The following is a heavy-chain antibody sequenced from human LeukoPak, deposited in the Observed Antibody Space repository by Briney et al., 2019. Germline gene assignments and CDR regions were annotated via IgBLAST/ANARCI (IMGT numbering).Heavy chain of an antibody. CDR2: ISTYKNKT. J-gene: IGHJ4*02. CDR1: GYTFTSYG. V-gene: IGHV1-18*01. CDR3: ARGAKDYYDSSGYGPIDY. D-gene: IGHD3-22*01. Sequence: GAAVKVSCEASGYTFTSYGISWVRQAPGQGLEWMGWISTYKNKTNYAQKFQGRVTMTTDTSTSTADMELRSLRSDDTAVYYCARGAKDYYDSSGYGPIDYWGQGTLVTVSS.